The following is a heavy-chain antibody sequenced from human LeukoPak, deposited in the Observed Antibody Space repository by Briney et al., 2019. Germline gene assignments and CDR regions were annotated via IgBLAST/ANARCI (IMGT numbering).Heavy chain of an antibody. CDR2: IYYSGST. D-gene: IGHD6-6*01. V-gene: IGHV4-39*01. CDR1: GGSIGSSSYY. CDR3: ARHPIAALADIDY. J-gene: IGHJ4*02. Sequence: SETLSLTCTVSGGSIGSSSYYWGWIRQPPGKGLEWIGSIYYSGSTYYNPSLKSRVTISVDTSKNQFSQKLSSVTAADTAVYYCARHPIAALADIDYWGQGTLVTVSS.